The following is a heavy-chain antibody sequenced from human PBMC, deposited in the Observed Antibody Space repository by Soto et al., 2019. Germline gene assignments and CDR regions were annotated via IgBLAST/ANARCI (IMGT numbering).Heavy chain of an antibody. J-gene: IGHJ5*02. Sequence: NLLESGGGLVKPGGSLRLSCEGSGFLFSHYYMSWIRQGPEKRLELVAYISSNSTAFYYADSVKGRFTVSKDDAMKSVFLQMTSVTSDDTATYYCATGDWSRTNNFDTWGQGTQVIVSA. CDR1: GFLFSHYY. D-gene: IGHD2-2*01. V-gene: IGHV3-11*01. CDR3: ATGDWSRTNNFDT. CDR2: ISSNSTAF.